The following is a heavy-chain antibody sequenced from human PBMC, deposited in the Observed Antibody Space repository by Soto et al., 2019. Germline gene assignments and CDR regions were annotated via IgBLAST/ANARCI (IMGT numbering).Heavy chain of an antibody. V-gene: IGHV2-70*04. CDR3: ARDYNWFDP. CDR2: IDWDDDK. CDR1: GFSLSTSGMR. J-gene: IGHJ5*02. Sequence: SGPTLVNPXQTLTLTCTFSGFSLSTSGMRVSWIRQPPGKALEWLARIDWDDDKFYSTSLKTRLTISKDTSKNQVVLTMTNMDPVDTATYYCARDYNWFDPWGQGTLVTVSS.